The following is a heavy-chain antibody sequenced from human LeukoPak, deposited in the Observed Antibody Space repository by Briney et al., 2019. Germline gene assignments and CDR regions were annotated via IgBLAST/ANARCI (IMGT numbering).Heavy chain of an antibody. CDR1: GYTFTDYY. CDR3: ARARASKQPNWFDP. D-gene: IGHD6-13*01. J-gene: IGHJ5*02. Sequence: ASVKVSCKPSGYTFTDYYIHWVRQAPGQGLEWMGWINPNSGGTNYAQKFQGRVTMTRDTSISTAYMELSRLRSDDTAVYYCARARASKQPNWFDPWGQGTLVTASS. CDR2: INPNSGGT. V-gene: IGHV1-2*02.